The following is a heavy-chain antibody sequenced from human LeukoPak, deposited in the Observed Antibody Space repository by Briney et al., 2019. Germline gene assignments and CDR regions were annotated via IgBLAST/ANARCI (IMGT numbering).Heavy chain of an antibody. CDR3: AKAKGWPQIFDY. D-gene: IGHD6-19*01. J-gene: IGHJ4*02. V-gene: IGHV3-73*01. CDR2: IRSKANSYAT. CDR1: GFTFSGSA. Sequence: SGGSLRLSCAASGFTFSGSAMHWVRQASGKGLEWVGRIRSKANSYATAYAASVKGRFTISRDNSKNTLYLQMNSLRAEDTAVYYCAKAKGWPQIFDYWGQGTLVIVSS.